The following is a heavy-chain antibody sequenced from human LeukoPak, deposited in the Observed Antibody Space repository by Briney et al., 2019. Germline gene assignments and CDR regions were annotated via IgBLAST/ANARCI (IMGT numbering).Heavy chain of an antibody. Sequence: SETLSLTCTVSGDSISGYFWSWIRQPAGKGLEWIGRIYSSGTTYYNPSLKSRVTLSVDTSNNQFSLNLRSVTAADTAVYYCAKGFYTDKTYSYFDNWGQGTVVTVSS. CDR2: IYSSGTT. CDR1: GDSISGYF. V-gene: IGHV4-4*07. J-gene: IGHJ4*02. CDR3: AKGFYTDKTYSYFDN. D-gene: IGHD2-2*02.